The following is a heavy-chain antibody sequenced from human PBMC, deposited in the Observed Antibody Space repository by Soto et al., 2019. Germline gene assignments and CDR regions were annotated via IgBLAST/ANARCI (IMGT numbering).Heavy chain of an antibody. CDR3: AKLSSPFDY. J-gene: IGHJ4*02. Sequence: SLRLSCAASGFTFSSYGMHWVRQAPGKGLEWVAVISYDGSNKYYADSVKGRFTISRDNSKNTLYLQMNSLRAEDTAVYYCAKLSSPFDYWGQGTLVTVSS. V-gene: IGHV3-30*18. CDR2: ISYDGSNK. CDR1: GFTFSSYG.